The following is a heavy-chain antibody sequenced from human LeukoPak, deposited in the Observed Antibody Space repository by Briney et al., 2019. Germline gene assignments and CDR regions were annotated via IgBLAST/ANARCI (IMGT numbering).Heavy chain of an antibody. CDR1: GYTFTSYD. CDR2: MNPNSGNT. V-gene: IGHV1-8*02. Sequence: ASVKVSCKASGYTFTSYDINWVRQATGQGLEWMGWMNPNSGNTGYAQKFQGRVTMTRNTSISTAYMELSSLRSEDTAVYCCARVPVYGDYVVDYWGQGTLVTVSS. D-gene: IGHD4-17*01. CDR3: ARVPVYGDYVVDY. J-gene: IGHJ4*02.